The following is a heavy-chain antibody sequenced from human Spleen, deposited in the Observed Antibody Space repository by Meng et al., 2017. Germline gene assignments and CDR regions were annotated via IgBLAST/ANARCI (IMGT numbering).Heavy chain of an antibody. V-gene: IGHV3-23*02. CDR1: GFTFSSYA. Sequence: GGSLRLSCAASGFTFSSYAMGWVRQAPGKGLEWVSGISGGGGLTFYIDSVKGRLTISSEDSKNTVSLQMNSLKTEDTAVYYCSAEFDYWGQGTLVTVSS. J-gene: IGHJ4*02. CDR2: ISGGGGLT. CDR3: SAEFDY.